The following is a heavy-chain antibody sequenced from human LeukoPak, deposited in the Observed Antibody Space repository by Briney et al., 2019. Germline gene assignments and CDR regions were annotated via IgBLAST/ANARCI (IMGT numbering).Heavy chain of an antibody. Sequence: PSETLSLTCAVYGGSFSGYYWGWIRQPPGKGLEWIGEINHSGSTNYNPSLKSRVTISVDTSKNQFSLKLSSVTAADTAVYYCARSSHRYSKTWYYWGQETLVTVSS. CDR2: INHSGST. D-gene: IGHD5-12*01. V-gene: IGHV4-34*01. CDR1: GGSFSGYY. J-gene: IGHJ4*02. CDR3: ARSSHRYSKTWYY.